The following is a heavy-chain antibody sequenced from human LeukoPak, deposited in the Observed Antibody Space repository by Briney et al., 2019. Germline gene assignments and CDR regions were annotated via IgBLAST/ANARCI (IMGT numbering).Heavy chain of an antibody. Sequence: DSVKVSCKVSGYTLTELSMHWVRQAPGKGLEWMGGFDPEDSETIYAQKFQGRVTMTEDTSTDTAYMELSSLKSEDTAVYYCATRARGLVVVITFDYWGQGTLVTV. D-gene: IGHD3-22*01. CDR2: FDPEDSET. CDR3: ATRARGLVVVITFDY. CDR1: GYTLTELS. J-gene: IGHJ4*02. V-gene: IGHV1-24*01.